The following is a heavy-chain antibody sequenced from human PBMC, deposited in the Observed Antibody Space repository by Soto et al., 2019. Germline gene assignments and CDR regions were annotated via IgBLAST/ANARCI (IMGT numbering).Heavy chain of an antibody. V-gene: IGHV4-38-2*02. CDR1: GYSIRSSSY. CDR2: IYSTGNT. D-gene: IGHD6-13*01. Sequence: SETLSLTCTVSGYSIRSSSYWGWIRQPPGKGLEWIGSIYSTGNTYYNPSLNSQVTISVDTSKNQFSLNVISVTAADTAVYYCRRSSRYSTDVWGQGTTVT. J-gene: IGHJ6*02. CDR3: RRSSRYSTDV.